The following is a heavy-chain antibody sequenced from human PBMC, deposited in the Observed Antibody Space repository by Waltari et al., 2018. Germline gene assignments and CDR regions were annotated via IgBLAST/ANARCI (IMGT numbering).Heavy chain of an antibody. CDR3: ARSNYDFWSGYYDGTYFDY. D-gene: IGHD3-3*01. V-gene: IGHV1-3*01. J-gene: IGHJ4*02. CDR2: INAGNGNT. Sequence: QVQLVQSGAEVKKPGASVKVSCKASGYTFTSYAMHWVRQAPGQRLEWMGWINAGNGNTKYSQKFQGRVTITRDTSASTAYMELSSLRSEDTAVYYCARSNYDFWSGYYDGTYFDYWGQGTLVTVSS. CDR1: GYTFTSYA.